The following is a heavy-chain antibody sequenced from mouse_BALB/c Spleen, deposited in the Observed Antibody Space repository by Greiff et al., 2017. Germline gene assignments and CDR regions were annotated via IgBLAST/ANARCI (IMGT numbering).Heavy chain of an antibody. CDR3: ARRDGRGYFDY. CDR2: IYWDDDK. J-gene: IGHJ2*01. Sequence: QVTLKVSGPGILQPSQTLSLTCSFSGFSLSTSGMGVSWIRQPSGKGLEWLAHIYWDDDKRYNPSLKSRLTISKDTSRNQVFLKITSVDTADTATYYCARRDGRGYFDYWGQGTTLTVSS. D-gene: IGHD2-3*01. V-gene: IGHV8-12*01. CDR1: GFSLSTSGMG.